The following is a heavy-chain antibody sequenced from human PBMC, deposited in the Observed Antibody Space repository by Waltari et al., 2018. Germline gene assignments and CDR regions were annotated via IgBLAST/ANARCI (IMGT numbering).Heavy chain of an antibody. J-gene: IGHJ1*01. CDR2: INPTGDGA. V-gene: IGHV3-23*01. CDR1: GFDFIHYG. Sequence: EVQLLESGGALAQPGGSLTLSCAAAGFDFIHYGMTWVRQAPGKGPGKGLEWVSIINPTGDGAYDGEPVKGRFAISRDNSKNTLYLQMTSLRAEDTAVYFCATLHQFDVNDDTLARFDHWGQGTLVTVSS. CDR3: ATLHQFDVNDDTLARFDH. D-gene: IGHD3-16*01.